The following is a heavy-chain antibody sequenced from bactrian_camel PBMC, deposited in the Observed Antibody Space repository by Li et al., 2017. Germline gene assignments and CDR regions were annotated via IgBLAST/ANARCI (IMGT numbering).Heavy chain of an antibody. V-gene: IGHV3S6*01. CDR1: GYRYDTYC. D-gene: IGHD1*01. CDR3: TARYEFGLGACRGVGGLGF. CDR2: IDSDGDT. Sequence: QLVESGGGLVQPGGSLRLSCAAPGYRYDTYCMGWFRRPPGKEREGIAVIDSDGDTAYAESLKDRFTISVDNAKNILYLQMNSLTPGDTAMYYCTARYEFGLGACRGVGGLGFWGQGTQVTVS. J-gene: IGHJ6*01.